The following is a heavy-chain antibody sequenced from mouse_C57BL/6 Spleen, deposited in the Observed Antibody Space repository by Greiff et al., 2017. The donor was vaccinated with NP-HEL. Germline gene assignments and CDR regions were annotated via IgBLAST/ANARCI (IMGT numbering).Heavy chain of an antibody. CDR1: GFTFTDYY. CDR2: IRNKANGYTT. D-gene: IGHD1-1*02. V-gene: IGHV7-3*01. Sequence: EVQRVESGGGLVQPGGSLSLSCAASGFTFTDYYMSWVRQPPGKALEWLGFIRNKANGYTTEYSASVKGRFTISRDNSQSILYLQMNALRAEDSATYYCARVGPYYAMDYWGQGTSVTVSS. CDR3: ARVGPYYAMDY. J-gene: IGHJ4*01.